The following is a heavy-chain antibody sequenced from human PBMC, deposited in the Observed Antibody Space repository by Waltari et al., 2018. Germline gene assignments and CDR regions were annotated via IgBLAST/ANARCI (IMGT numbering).Heavy chain of an antibody. J-gene: IGHJ6*03. D-gene: IGHD5-12*01. CDR1: GGCLSSSSYL. CDR2: IYYSGST. V-gene: IGHV4-39*01. CDR3: AREVPRNGYIGLIYYYMDV. Sequence: QLQLQESGPGLVKPSETLSLTCTVSGGCLSSSSYLWAWLRQPPGKGLEWIGSIYYSGSTYYNLSLKSRVTISVDRSTNQVSLKLTSVTAADTAVYFCAREVPRNGYIGLIYYYMDVWGKGTTVTVSS.